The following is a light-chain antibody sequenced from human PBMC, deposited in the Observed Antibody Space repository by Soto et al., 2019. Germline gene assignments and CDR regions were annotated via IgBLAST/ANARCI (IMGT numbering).Light chain of an antibody. CDR2: DNX. V-gene: IGLV1-51*01. Sequence: QSVLTQPPSVSAAPGQNVTISCSGTSSNIGNNYVSWYQHLPGTAPRILIYDNXXRXXGFTDRFSGFKSGTSATLGITGLQTGDEADYYCGTWDTSLRVFYVFGSGIRVTVL. J-gene: IGLJ1*01. CDR1: SSNIGNNY. CDR3: GTWDTSLRVFYV.